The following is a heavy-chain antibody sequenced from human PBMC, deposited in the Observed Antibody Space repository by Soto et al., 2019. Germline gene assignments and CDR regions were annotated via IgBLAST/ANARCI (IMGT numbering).Heavy chain of an antibody. D-gene: IGHD2-21*02. J-gene: IGHJ6*02. V-gene: IGHV4-30-4*01. CDR3: ARHTVVFGDWRGGDVRYDYYGRDV. Sequence: RQPPGKGLEWIGYIYYSGSTSCNPSLKSRLNISVDTSKSQFSLNLNSVTAADTAVYYCARHTVVFGDWRGGDVRYDYYGRDVWGQGTTVTVSS. CDR2: IYYSGST.